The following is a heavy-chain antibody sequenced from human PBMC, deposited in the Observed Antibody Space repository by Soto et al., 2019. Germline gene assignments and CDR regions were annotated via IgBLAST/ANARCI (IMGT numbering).Heavy chain of an antibody. CDR2: ISTSGTTI. V-gene: IGHV3-11*01. J-gene: IGHJ6*02. CDR3: ARGGNIVSFGYYCDMDV. CDR1: GFTFSDYY. Sequence: QVQLVESGGGLVKPGGSMRLSCAASGFTFSDYYMSWIRQAPGKGLEWVSYISTSGTTIYYADSVKGRFTISRDNAKNSLYLQMNSLSAEHTAVYYCARGGNIVSFGYYCDMDVWGQGTTVTVSS. D-gene: IGHD5-12*01.